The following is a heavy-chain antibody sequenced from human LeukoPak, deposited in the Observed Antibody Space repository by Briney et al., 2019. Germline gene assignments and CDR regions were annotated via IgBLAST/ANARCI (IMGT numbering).Heavy chain of an antibody. CDR3: ARQGHGYYYDSSGYGFDY. CDR2: IYYSGST. J-gene: IGHJ4*02. Sequence: SETLSLTCTVSGGSISGYYWSWIRLPPGKGLEWIGYIYYSGSTNYNPSLKSRVSISVDTSKNQFSLRLSSLAAADTAVYYCARQGHGYYYDSSGYGFDYWGQGTLVTVSS. D-gene: IGHD3-22*01. CDR1: GGSISGYY. V-gene: IGHV4-59*08.